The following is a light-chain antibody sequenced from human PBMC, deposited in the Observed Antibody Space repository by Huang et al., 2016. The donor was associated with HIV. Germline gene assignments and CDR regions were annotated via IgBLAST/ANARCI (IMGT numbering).Light chain of an antibody. CDR1: QDITNY. CDR2: GAS. V-gene: IGKV1-33*01. J-gene: IGKJ1*01. Sequence: DIQMTQSPSSLSASVGDRVTITCQASQDITNYLNWYQQKPGKAPKLLIYGASNLETGVPARFSGSGSGTDFTFTISSLQPEDIATYYCQHYDNLPLTFGQGTKVEI. CDR3: QHYDNLPLT.